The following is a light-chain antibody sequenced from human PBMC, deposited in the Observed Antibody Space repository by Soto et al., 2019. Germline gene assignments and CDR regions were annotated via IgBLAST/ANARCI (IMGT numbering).Light chain of an antibody. CDR1: QSVSSY. V-gene: IGKV3-11*01. CDR3: QHYNSYSEA. J-gene: IGKJ1*01. Sequence: EIVLTQSPATLSFSPGERSTLSFMASQSVSSYLAWYQQKPGQAPRLPIYDASYRATDIPPRFSGSGSGTDFTLTISSLQPDDFATYYCQHYNSYSEAFGQGTKVDIK. CDR2: DAS.